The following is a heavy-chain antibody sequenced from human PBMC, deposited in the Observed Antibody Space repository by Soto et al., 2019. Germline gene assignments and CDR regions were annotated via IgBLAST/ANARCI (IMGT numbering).Heavy chain of an antibody. V-gene: IGHV3-33*01. CDR1: GFTFSSYG. D-gene: IGHD6-19*01. J-gene: IGHJ6*02. CDR3: AREYSSGWYGYGYYYGMDV. Sequence: QVQLVESGGGVVQPGRSLRLSCAASGFTFSSYGMHWVRQAPGKGLEWVAVIWYDGSNKYYADSVKGRFTISRDNSKNXLXXQMSSRRAEDGDVYYCAREYSSGWYGYGYYYGMDVWGQGTTVTVSS. CDR2: IWYDGSNK.